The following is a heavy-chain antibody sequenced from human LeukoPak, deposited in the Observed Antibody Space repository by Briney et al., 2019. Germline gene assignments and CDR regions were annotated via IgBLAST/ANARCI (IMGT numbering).Heavy chain of an antibody. Sequence: ASVKVSCKVSGYTPTELSMHWVRQAPGKGLEWMGGFDPEDGETIYAQKFQGRVTMTKDTSTDTAYMELSSLRSEDTAVYYCATARMVRGEDGMDVWGKGTTVTVSS. D-gene: IGHD3-10*01. V-gene: IGHV1-24*01. CDR2: FDPEDGET. CDR1: GYTPTELS. J-gene: IGHJ6*04. CDR3: ATARMVRGEDGMDV.